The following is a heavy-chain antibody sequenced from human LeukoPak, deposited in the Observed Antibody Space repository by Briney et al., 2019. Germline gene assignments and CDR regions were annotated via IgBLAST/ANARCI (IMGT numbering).Heavy chain of an antibody. V-gene: IGHV4-34*01. CDR2: INHSGST. CDR3: AIRRGWLQLSY. Sequence: PSETLSLTCAVYGGSFSGYYWSWIRQPPGKGLEWIGEINHSGSTNYNPSLKSRVTISVDTSKNQFSLKLSSVTVADTAVYYCAIRRGWLQLSYWGQGTLVTVSS. J-gene: IGHJ4*02. D-gene: IGHD5-24*01. CDR1: GGSFSGYY.